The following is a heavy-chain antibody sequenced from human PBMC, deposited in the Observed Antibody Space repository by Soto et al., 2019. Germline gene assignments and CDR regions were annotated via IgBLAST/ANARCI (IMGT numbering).Heavy chain of an antibody. D-gene: IGHD6-19*01. J-gene: IGHJ6*02. V-gene: IGHV4-4*02. CDR2: IYHSGST. Sequence: TLSLTCTVSGGSISSSNWWSWVRQPPGKGLEWIGEIYHSGSTNYNPSLKSRVTISVDKSKNQFSLKLSSVTAADTAVYYCARGGVDSSGWYGRYYYYYGMDVWGQGTTVTVSS. CDR1: GGSISSSNW. CDR3: ARGGVDSSGWYGRYYYYYGMDV.